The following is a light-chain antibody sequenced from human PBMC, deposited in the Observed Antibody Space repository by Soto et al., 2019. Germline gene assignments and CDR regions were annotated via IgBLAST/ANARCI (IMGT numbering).Light chain of an antibody. Sequence: QSALTQPRSVSGSPGQSVTISCAGTSSDVGGYYYVSWYQQHPGKAPELMIYDVSHRPSGVPDRFSGSKSGNTASLTSSGLQAEDEADYYCCSYAGSYTFRFGGGTKLTVL. J-gene: IGLJ3*02. CDR2: DVS. CDR1: SSDVGGYYY. CDR3: CSYAGSYTFR. V-gene: IGLV2-11*01.